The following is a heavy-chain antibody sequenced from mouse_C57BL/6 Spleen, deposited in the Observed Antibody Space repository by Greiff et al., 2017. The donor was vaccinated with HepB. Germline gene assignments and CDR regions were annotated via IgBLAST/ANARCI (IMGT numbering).Heavy chain of an antibody. V-gene: IGHV5-4*03. J-gene: IGHJ2*01. Sequence: DVMLVESGGGLVKPGGSLKLSCAASGFTFSSYAMSWVRQTPEKRLEWVATISDGGSYTYYPDNVKGRFTISRDNAKNNLYLQMSHLKSEDTAMYYCARGLISHYFDYWGQGTTLTVSS. CDR2: ISDGGSYT. CDR3: ARGLISHYFDY. CDR1: GFTFSSYA.